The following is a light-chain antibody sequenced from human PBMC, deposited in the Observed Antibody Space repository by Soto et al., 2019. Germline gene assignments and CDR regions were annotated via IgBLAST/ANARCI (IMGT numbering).Light chain of an antibody. CDR1: QSVSSSY. CDR3: QQYGSSPGFT. Sequence: EIVLTQSPGTLSLSPGERATLSCRASQSVSSSYLAWYQQKPGQAPRLLIYGASSRATGIPDRFSGSGSGTDFTLTISRLEPEDLAVYYCQQYGSSPGFTFGPGTTVDIK. V-gene: IGKV3-20*01. J-gene: IGKJ3*01. CDR2: GAS.